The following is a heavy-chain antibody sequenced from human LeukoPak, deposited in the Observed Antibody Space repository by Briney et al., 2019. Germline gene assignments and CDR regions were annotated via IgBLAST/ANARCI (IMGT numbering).Heavy chain of an antibody. CDR3: AREGYHFDF. CDR2: ISSSSRAI. CDR1: GVRFSNYE. J-gene: IGHJ4*02. D-gene: IGHD5-18*01. Sequence: AGSLRLSCAASGVRFSNYEMNRVRQAPGQGQEWVSYISSSSRAIFYADSVKGRFTISRDNAKNSMFLQMSSLRAEDTAVYYCAREGYHFDFWGQGTLVTVSS. V-gene: IGHV3-48*03.